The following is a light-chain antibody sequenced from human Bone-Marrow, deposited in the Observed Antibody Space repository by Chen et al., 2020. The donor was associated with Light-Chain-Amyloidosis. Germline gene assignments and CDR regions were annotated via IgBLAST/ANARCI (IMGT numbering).Light chain of an antibody. CDR2: NIS. J-gene: IGLJ2*01. CDR1: TSDIGTYDF. CDR3: ASYAKGNIVV. Sequence: QSALTQPAPVSGSPGQSITISCTGTTSDIGTYDFVSWYQQFPDRAPKLIIFNISVRSSGTSRRFSGSKSGNTASLTISGLQPDDEGVYFCASYAKGNIVVFGGGSTLTV. V-gene: IGLV2-23*02.